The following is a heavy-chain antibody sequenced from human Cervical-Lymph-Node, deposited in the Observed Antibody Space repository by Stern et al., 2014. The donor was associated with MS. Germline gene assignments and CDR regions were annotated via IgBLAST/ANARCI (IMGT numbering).Heavy chain of an antibody. CDR2: VSYDGTNK. CDR1: GFTFDNYA. V-gene: IGHV3-30*04. CDR3: TILPPGNYDY. D-gene: IGHD4/OR15-4a*01. J-gene: IGHJ4*02. Sequence: VQLVQSGGGVVQPGRSLRLSCAASGFTFDNYAMHWVRQPPRKGLEWVALVSYDGTNKYPEDSLKDRFTISTNRSRNTLYVHMTSLRAEDTAVCYGTILPPGNYDYWGQGTLVTVSS.